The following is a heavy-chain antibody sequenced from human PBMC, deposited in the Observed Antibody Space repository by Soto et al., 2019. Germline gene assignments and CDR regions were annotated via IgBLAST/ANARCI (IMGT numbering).Heavy chain of an antibody. J-gene: IGHJ6*02. Sequence: GSLRLSCAASGFTFDDYTMRWVRQAPGKGLEWVSLISWDGGSTYYAGSVKGRFTISRDNSKNSLYLQMNSLRTEDTALYYCAKDMAGLDYYYYYGMDVWGQGTTVTVSS. CDR1: GFTFDDYT. CDR2: ISWDGGST. V-gene: IGHV3-43*01. CDR3: AKDMAGLDYYYYYGMDV.